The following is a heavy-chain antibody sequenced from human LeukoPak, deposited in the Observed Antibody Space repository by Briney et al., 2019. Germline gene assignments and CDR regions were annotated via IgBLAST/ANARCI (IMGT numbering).Heavy chain of an antibody. Sequence: SETLSLTCSVSGGSITSYYWSWMRQPPGKGLEWIGQIYYSEISNYNPSLKSRVTISVDTSKNQFSLKLNSVTAADTAVYYCARYLSSGLDYWGQGTLVTVSS. V-gene: IGHV4-59*01. J-gene: IGHJ4*02. CDR3: ARYLSSGLDY. CDR1: GGSITSYY. D-gene: IGHD3-10*01. CDR2: IYYSEIS.